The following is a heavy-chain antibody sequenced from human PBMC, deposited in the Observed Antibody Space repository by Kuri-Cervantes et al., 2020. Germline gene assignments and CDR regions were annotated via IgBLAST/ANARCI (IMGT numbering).Heavy chain of an antibody. CDR1: GFTFSSYW. V-gene: IGHV3-7*03. D-gene: IGHD3-9*01. CDR3: ATGDDILTGYQPYYYYYGMDV. J-gene: IGHJ6*02. Sequence: RGSLRLSCAASGFTFSSYWMSWVRQAPGKGLEWVANIKQDGSEKYYVDSVKGRFTISRDNAKNSLYLQMNNLRAEDTAVYYCATGDDILTGYQPYYYYYGMDVWGQGTTVTVSS. CDR2: IKQDGSEK.